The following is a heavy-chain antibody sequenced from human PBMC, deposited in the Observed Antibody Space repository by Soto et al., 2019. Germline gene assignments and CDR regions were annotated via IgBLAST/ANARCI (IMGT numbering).Heavy chain of an antibody. V-gene: IGHV1-69*12. CDR3: ASAWGPSYCYGMDV. Sequence: QVQLVQSGAEVKKPGSSVKVSCKASGGTFSSYAISWVRQAPGQGLEWMGGIIPIFGTADYAQKFQGRVAITADASTSTAYRELSSLRSEDTAVYYGASAWGPSYCYGMDVWGQGTAVTVSS. CDR2: IIPIFGTA. J-gene: IGHJ6*02. D-gene: IGHD3-16*01. CDR1: GGTFSSYA.